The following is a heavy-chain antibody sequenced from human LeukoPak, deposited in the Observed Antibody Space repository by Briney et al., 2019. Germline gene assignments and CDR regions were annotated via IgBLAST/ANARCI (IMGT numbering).Heavy chain of an antibody. CDR3: ARGKADTIFGVVIQGFDY. J-gene: IGHJ4*02. CDR2: IIPIFGTA. Sequence: SVKVSCKASGGTFSSYAISWVRQAPGQGLEWMGGIIPIFGTANYAQKFQGRVTITTDESTSTAYMELSSLRSEDPAVYYCARGKADTIFGVVIQGFDYWGQGTLVTVSS. D-gene: IGHD3-3*01. V-gene: IGHV1-69*05. CDR1: GGTFSSYA.